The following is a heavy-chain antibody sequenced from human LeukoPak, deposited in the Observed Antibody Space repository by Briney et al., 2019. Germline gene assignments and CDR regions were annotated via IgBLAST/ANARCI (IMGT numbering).Heavy chain of an antibody. CDR2: IDHSGST. CDR1: GGSFSGYY. V-gene: IGHV4-34*01. D-gene: IGHD1-26*01. J-gene: IGHJ4*02. Sequence: SETLSLTCAVYGGSFSGYYWSWIRQPPGKGLEWIGEIDHSGSTNYNPSLKSRVTISVDTSKNQFSLKLSSVTAADTAVYYCAGVVGAVSAYFDYWGQGTLVTVSS. CDR3: AGVVGAVSAYFDY.